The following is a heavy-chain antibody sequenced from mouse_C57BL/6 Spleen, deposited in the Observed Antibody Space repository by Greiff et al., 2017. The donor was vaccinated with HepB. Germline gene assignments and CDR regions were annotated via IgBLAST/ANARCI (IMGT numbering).Heavy chain of an antibody. D-gene: IGHD2-1*01. J-gene: IGHJ1*03. V-gene: IGHV5-9-1*02. CDR3: TRRNYGNYGWYFDV. Sequence: EVMLVESGEGLVKPGGSLKLSCAASGFTFSSYAMSWVRQTPEKRLEWVAYISSGGDYIYYADTVKGRFTISRDNARNTLYLQMSSLKSEDTAMYYCTRRNYGNYGWYFDVWGTGTTVTVSS. CDR2: ISSGGDYI. CDR1: GFTFSSYA.